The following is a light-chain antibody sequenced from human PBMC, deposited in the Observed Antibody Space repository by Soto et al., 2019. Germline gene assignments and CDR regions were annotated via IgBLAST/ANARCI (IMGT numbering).Light chain of an antibody. CDR3: QHRTNRPRT. CDR2: DTS. CDR1: QSVGTF. V-gene: IGKV3-11*01. Sequence: EVVLTQSPVSLSLSPGERATLSCRASQSVGTFLAWYQQKPGQAPRLIIYDTSNRATGIPARFSGSGSGTDFALTISSVEPEDFAVYFCQHRTNRPRTFGRGTKLDIK. J-gene: IGKJ2*01.